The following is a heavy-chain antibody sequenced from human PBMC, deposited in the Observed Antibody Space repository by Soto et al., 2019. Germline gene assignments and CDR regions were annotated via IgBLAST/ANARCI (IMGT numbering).Heavy chain of an antibody. Sequence: ASVKVSCKASGYTFTTYHMNWMRQAPGQGLEWIGTIDPGGGNINYAPKFQGRVTVTRDTSTSTVYMDLSGLRSEDTAVYYCVREHSPGLFDYWGQGTLVTVSS. D-gene: IGHD2-21*01. CDR2: IDPGGGNI. CDR3: VREHSPGLFDY. CDR1: GYTFTTYH. V-gene: IGHV1-46*01. J-gene: IGHJ4*02.